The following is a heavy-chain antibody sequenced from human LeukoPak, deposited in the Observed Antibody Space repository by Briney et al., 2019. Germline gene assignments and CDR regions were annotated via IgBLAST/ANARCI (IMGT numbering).Heavy chain of an antibody. CDR3: ARVHTSHYYDSSGTYPSFDY. V-gene: IGHV3-7*01. J-gene: IGHJ4*02. Sequence: AGGSLRLSCAASGFTFSSYWMSWVRQAPGKGLEWVANIKQDGSEKYYVDSVKGRFTISRDNAKNSLYLQMNSLRAEDTAVYYCARVHTSHYYDSSGTYPSFDYWGQGTLVTVSS. CDR2: IKQDGSEK. CDR1: GFTFSSYW. D-gene: IGHD3-22*01.